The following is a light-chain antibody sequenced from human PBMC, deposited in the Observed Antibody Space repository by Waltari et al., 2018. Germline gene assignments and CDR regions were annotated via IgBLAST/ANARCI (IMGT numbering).Light chain of an antibody. CDR3: QKWKSAPFT. J-gene: IGKJ3*01. V-gene: IGKV1-27*01. CDR2: SAS. CDR1: QDINTY. Sequence: DIQMTQSPSSLSAFVGDRVTITCRASQDINTYFAWYQQQPVKLPVLLLHSASTLQSVVPSRFSGSGSGTDFTLTISGLQPEDVATYFCQKWKSAPFTFGPGTKVDL.